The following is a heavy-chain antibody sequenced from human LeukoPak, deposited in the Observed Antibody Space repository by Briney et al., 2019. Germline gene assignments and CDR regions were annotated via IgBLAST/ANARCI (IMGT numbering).Heavy chain of an antibody. CDR2: ISSSGSNI. CDR1: GFTFSSYE. J-gene: IGHJ4*02. CDR3: ARGDSGSYYFDY. V-gene: IGHV3-48*03. Sequence: GGSLRLSCAASGFTFSSYEMNWVRQAPGKGLEWASYISSSGSNIYYADSVKGRFTISRDNAKNSLYLQTNSVRAEDTAVYYCARGDSGSYYFDYWGQGTLVTVSS. D-gene: IGHD1-26*01.